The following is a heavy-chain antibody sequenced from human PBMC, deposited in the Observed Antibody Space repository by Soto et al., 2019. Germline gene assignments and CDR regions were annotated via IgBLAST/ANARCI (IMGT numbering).Heavy chain of an antibody. J-gene: IGHJ6*02. D-gene: IGHD4-4*01. CDR3: ARDLKTVTTDDYYYYGMDV. Sequence: GGSLTLSCAASGFTFCSYWMHWVRQAPGKGLVWVSRINSDGSSTSYADSVKGRFTISRDNAKNTLYLQMNSLRAEDTAVYYCARDLKTVTTDDYYYYGMDVWGQGTTVTVSS. V-gene: IGHV3-74*01. CDR1: GFTFCSYW. CDR2: INSDGSST.